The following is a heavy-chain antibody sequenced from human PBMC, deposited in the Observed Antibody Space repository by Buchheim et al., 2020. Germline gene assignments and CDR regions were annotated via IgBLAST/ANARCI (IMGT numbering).Heavy chain of an antibody. CDR2: INFGKGDT. J-gene: IGHJ4*02. Sequence: QVQLVQSGAEVKTPGASVTVSCKASGYTFNYYAVHWVRQAPGRGLEWAGWINFGKGDTKYSQKFQGRVTFTRDTTASPSYMELTDLRSDDTAVFYCYGSSFWGGVDNWGQGSL. CDR3: YGSSFWGGVDN. D-gene: IGHD6-19*01. CDR1: GYTFNYYA. V-gene: IGHV1-3*01.